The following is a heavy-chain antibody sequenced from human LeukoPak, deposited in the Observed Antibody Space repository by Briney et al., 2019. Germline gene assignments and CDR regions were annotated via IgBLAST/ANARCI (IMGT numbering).Heavy chain of an antibody. CDR1: GFTFSSYG. J-gene: IGHJ4*02. V-gene: IGHV3-21*01. CDR3: AIPGSYCGGDCYPYYFDF. D-gene: IGHD2-21*01. Sequence: GGSLRLSCAASGFTFSSYGMNWVRQAPGKGLECVSSIRSSDGNVHYADSVKGRFTISRDNAKNSLYLQMNSLRAEDTAVYYCAIPGSYCGGDCYPYYFDFWGQGTLVTVSS. CDR2: IRSSDGNV.